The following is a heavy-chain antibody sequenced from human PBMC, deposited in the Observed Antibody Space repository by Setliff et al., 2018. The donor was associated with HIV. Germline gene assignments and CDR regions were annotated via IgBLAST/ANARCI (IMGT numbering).Heavy chain of an antibody. CDR2: IKRDGSEK. V-gene: IGHV3-7*03. Sequence: PGESLKISCVASGFTFSGDWMNWVRQAPGKGLEWVANIKRDGSEKRYVDSVKGRFTISRDNAKNSLYLQMNSLRDEDTAVYYCGREIWYTVFDWGQGTMVTVSS. CDR1: GFTFSGDW. D-gene: IGHD1-20*01. CDR3: GREIWYTVFD. J-gene: IGHJ3*01.